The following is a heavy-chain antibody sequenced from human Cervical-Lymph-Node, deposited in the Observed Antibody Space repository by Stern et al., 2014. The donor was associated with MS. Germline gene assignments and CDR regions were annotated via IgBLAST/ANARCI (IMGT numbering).Heavy chain of an antibody. Sequence: EVQLVESGGGLVKPGGSLRLSCAASGFTFSTSAMNWVRQAPGKGLAWVSSINSRSTSIHYADSLKGRFTISRDNSNNSLYLQMNSLRAEDPAVYYCARGGGSFSFWGLGTLVTVSS. CDR3: ARGGGSFSF. CDR2: INSRSTSI. V-gene: IGHV3-21*06. D-gene: IGHD1-26*01. CDR1: GFTFSTSA. J-gene: IGHJ4*02.